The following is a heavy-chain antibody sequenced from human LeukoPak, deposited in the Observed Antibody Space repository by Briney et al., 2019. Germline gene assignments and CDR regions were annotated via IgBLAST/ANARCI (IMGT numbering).Heavy chain of an antibody. Sequence: GGSLGLSCAASGFTFSSYAMSWVRQAPGKGLEWVSAISGSGGSTYYADSVKGRFTISRDDSKNTLYLQMNSLRAEDTAVYYCAKDRDKWLRVIYFDFWGQGTLVTVSS. CDR1: GFTFSSYA. V-gene: IGHV3-23*01. D-gene: IGHD5-12*01. CDR3: AKDRDKWLRVIYFDF. CDR2: ISGSGGST. J-gene: IGHJ4*02.